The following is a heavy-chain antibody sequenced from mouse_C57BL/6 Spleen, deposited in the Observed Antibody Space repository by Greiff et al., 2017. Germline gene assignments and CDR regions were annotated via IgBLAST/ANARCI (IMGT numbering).Heavy chain of an antibody. CDR1: GFSLSTSGMG. D-gene: IGHD1-1*01. CDR3: ARRGADYYGSSRYWYFDV. J-gene: IGHJ1*03. V-gene: IGHV8-12*01. CDR2: IYWDDDK. Sequence: QVTLKVSGPGILQSSQTLSLTCSFSGFSLSTSGMGVSWIRQPSGKGLEWLAHIYWDDDKRYNPSLKSRLTISKDTSRNQVFLKITSVDTADTATYYCARRGADYYGSSRYWYFDVWGTGTTVTVSS.